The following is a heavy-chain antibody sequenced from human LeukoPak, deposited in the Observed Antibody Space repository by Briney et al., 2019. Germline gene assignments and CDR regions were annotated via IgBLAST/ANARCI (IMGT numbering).Heavy chain of an antibody. CDR3: ARDPLGVLWFGKLLYRNFDY. J-gene: IGHJ4*02. D-gene: IGHD3-10*01. CDR2: VSAYNGNT. Sequence: GASVKVSCKASGYTFTSYDISWVRQAPGQGLEWMGWVSAYNGNTNYAQKLQGRVTMSTHTSTGTAYIELGILRSDDTAVYYCARDPLGVLWFGKLLYRNFDYWGQGTLVTVSS. CDR1: GYTFTSYD. V-gene: IGHV1-18*01.